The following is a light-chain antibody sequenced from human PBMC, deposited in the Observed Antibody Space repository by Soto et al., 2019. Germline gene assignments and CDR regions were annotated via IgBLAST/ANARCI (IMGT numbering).Light chain of an antibody. CDR2: DVS. J-gene: IGLJ1*01. CDR1: SSNVGGYNY. Sequence: QSVLTQPASVSGSPGQSITIYCTGPSSNVGGYNYVSWYQQHPGKAPKLMIYDVSNRPSGVSNRFSGSKSGNTASLTISGLQAEDEADYYCSSYTSSSPLRVFGTGTKLTVL. V-gene: IGLV2-14*01. CDR3: SSYTSSSPLRV.